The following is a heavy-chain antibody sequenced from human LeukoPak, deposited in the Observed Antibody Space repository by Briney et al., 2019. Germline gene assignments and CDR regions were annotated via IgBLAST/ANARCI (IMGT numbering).Heavy chain of an antibody. V-gene: IGHV4-4*02. CDR3: ARATGPYSSSWYVPDAFDL. Sequence: PSETLSLTCAVSGGSISNNNWWTWVRQPPGTGLEWIGEIYHSGYTNYNPSLKSRVTISVDTSKNQFSLKLSSVTAADTAVYYCARATGPYSSSWYVPDAFDLWGQGTMVTVSS. D-gene: IGHD6-13*01. CDR2: IYHSGYT. J-gene: IGHJ3*01. CDR1: GGSISNNNW.